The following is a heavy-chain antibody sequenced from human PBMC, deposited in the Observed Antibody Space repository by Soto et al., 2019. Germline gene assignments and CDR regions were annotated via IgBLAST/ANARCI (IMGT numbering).Heavy chain of an antibody. Sequence: SETLSLTCTISGGSISSRDYYWSWIRQHPGKGLEWIGYIYYSGNTNYNPSLKSRVTISLDTSKNQFSLKLSSVTAADTAVYYCARSPENYYGSGSYFFDNWGQGTLVTVSS. J-gene: IGHJ4*02. CDR1: GGSISSRDYY. CDR3: ARSPENYYGSGSYFFDN. V-gene: IGHV4-31*03. CDR2: IYYSGNT. D-gene: IGHD3-10*01.